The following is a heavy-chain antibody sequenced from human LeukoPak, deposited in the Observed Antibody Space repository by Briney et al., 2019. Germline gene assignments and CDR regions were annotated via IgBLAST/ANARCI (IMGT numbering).Heavy chain of an antibody. CDR3: ARVDITMVRGVIS. CDR1: GGSFSGYY. D-gene: IGHD3-10*01. V-gene: IGHV4-59*10. Sequence: SETLSLTCAVYGGSFSGYYWSWIRQPAGKGLEWIGRIYTSGSTNYNPSLKSRVTISVDTSKNQFSLKLSSVTAADTAVYYCARVDITMVRGVISWGQGTLVTVSS. CDR2: IYTSGST. J-gene: IGHJ4*02.